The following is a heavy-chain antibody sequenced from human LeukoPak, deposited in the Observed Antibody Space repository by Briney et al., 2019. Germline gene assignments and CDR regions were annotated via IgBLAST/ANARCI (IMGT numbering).Heavy chain of an antibody. CDR2: ISGYNGNT. V-gene: IGHV1-18*01. CDR1: GYTFTSYG. J-gene: IGHJ3*02. Sequence: GASVKVSCKASGYTFTSYGISWVRPAPGQGLEWMGWISGYNGNTNYAQKLQGRVTMTTDTSTSTAYMELRSLRSDDTAVYYCARDMGTSFCTNGVCYVEAFDIWGQGTMVSVSS. CDR3: ARDMGTSFCTNGVCYVEAFDI. D-gene: IGHD2-8*01.